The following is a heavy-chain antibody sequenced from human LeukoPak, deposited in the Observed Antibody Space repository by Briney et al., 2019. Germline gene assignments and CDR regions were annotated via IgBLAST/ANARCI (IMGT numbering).Heavy chain of an antibody. V-gene: IGHV1-2*02. CDR1: GYTFTGYY. J-gene: IGHJ3*02. Sequence: ASVKVSCKASGYTFTGYYMHWVRQAPGQGLEWMGWINRNSGGTNYAQKFQGRVTMTRDTSISTAYMELSRLRSDDTAVYYCARSPKAWELPPLDAFDIWGQGTMVTVSS. CDR2: INRNSGGT. CDR3: ARSPKAWELPPLDAFDI. D-gene: IGHD1-26*01.